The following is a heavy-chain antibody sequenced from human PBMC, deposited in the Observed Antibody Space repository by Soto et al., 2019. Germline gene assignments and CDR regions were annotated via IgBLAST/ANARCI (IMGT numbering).Heavy chain of an antibody. D-gene: IGHD3-10*01. CDR2: ISGSGGST. J-gene: IGHJ4*02. CDR3: ARGDYYGSGSYYNWGKFDY. CDR1: GFTFSSYA. Sequence: PGGFLRLSCAASGFTFSSYAMSWVRQAPWKGLEWVSAISGSGGSTYYADSVKGRFTISRDNSKNTLYLQMNSLRAEDTAVYYCARGDYYGSGSYYNWGKFDYWGQGTLVTVSS. V-gene: IGHV3-23*01.